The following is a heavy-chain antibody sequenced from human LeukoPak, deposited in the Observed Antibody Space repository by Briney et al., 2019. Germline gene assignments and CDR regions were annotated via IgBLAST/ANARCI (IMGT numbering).Heavy chain of an antibody. D-gene: IGHD3-10*01. CDR2: INPNSGGT. J-gene: IGHJ3*02. Sequence: ASVKVSCKASGYTFTSYGISWVRQAPGQGLEWMGWINPNSGGTNYAQKFQGRVTMTRDTSISTAYMELSRLRSDDTAVYYCARGGDMVRGVIIAAPGAFDIWGQGTMVTVSS. V-gene: IGHV1-2*02. CDR3: ARGGDMVRGVIIAAPGAFDI. CDR1: GYTFTSYG.